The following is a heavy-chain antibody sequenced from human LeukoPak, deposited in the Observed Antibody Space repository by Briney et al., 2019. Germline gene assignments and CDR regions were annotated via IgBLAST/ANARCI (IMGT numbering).Heavy chain of an antibody. CDR2: IYYSGST. D-gene: IGHD2-15*01. CDR1: GGSISSSSYY. Sequence: SETLSLTCTVSGGSISSSSYYWGWIRQPPGKGLEWIGSIYYSGSTYYNPSLKSRVTISVDTSKNQFSLKLSSVTAADTAVYYCARQRLRWVFWGQGTLVTVSS. J-gene: IGHJ4*02. CDR3: ARQRLRWVF. V-gene: IGHV4-39*01.